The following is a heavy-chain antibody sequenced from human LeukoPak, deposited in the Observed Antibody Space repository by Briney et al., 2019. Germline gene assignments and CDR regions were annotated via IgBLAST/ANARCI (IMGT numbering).Heavy chain of an antibody. CDR1: GGSISSYY. Sequence: SETLSLTCTVSGGSISSYYWSWIRQPAGKGLEWIGRIYTSGSTNYNPSLKSRVTISVDTSKNQFSLKLSSVTAADTAVYYCARGRYGAAAGITKNYDYYYMDVWGKGTTVTISS. CDR3: ARGRYGAAAGITKNYDYYYMDV. D-gene: IGHD6-13*01. J-gene: IGHJ6*03. CDR2: IYTSGST. V-gene: IGHV4-4*07.